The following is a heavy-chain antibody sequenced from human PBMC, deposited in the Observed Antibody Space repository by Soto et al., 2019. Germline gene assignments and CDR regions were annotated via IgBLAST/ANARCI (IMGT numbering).Heavy chain of an antibody. D-gene: IGHD2-2*01. CDR1: GVTFSTYE. Sequence: EVQLVESGGGLVQPGGSMKVSCAASGVTFSTYEMHWLRQAPGKGLEWVSYISSGGDTVHYADSVKGRFTISRDNTRNSLYLQMNSLRDEDTALYYCVRYCSSTLCNGVATRTFDYWGQGTLVTVSS. CDR3: VRYCSSTLCNGVATRTFDY. V-gene: IGHV3-48*03. J-gene: IGHJ4*02. CDR2: ISSGGDTV.